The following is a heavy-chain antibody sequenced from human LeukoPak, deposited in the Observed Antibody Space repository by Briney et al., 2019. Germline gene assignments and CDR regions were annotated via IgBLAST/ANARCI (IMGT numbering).Heavy chain of an antibody. CDR1: GGSISSGGYY. Sequence: SETLSLTCTVSGGSISSGGYYWSWIRQPPGKGLEWIGYIYYSGSTNYNPSLKSRVTISVDTSKNQFSLKLSSVTAADTAVYYCAREPPYYGMDVWGQGTTVTVSS. CDR3: AREPPYYGMDV. J-gene: IGHJ6*02. V-gene: IGHV4-61*08. CDR2: IYYSGST.